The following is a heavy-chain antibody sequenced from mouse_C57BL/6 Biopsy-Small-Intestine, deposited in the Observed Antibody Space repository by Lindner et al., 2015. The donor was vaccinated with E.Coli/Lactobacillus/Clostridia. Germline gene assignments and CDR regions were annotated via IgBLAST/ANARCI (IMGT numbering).Heavy chain of an antibody. J-gene: IGHJ1*03. CDR1: EITFSSYG. CDR2: ISSGGGYI. D-gene: IGHD1-1*01. Sequence: EVQLQESGGDLVKPGGSLKLSCAASEITFSSYGMSWVRQSPDKRLEWVATISSGGGYIYYPDSVKGRFTISRDNAKNTLYLQMSSLKSEGTAMYYCARHNYGSSFEYWYFDVWGTGTTVTVSS. CDR3: ARHNYGSSFEYWYFDV. V-gene: IGHV5-6*01.